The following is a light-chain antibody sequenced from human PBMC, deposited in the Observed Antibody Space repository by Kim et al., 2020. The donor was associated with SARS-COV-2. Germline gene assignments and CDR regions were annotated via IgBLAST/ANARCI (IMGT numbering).Light chain of an antibody. V-gene: IGLV3-21*04. Sequence: GKTAGIYGGGENMEVKGVHGYQQRPGRAPVLVMYFDDDRPSGIPERFSGANSGNTATLTISRVEAADEDDYYCQVLDTVGDHRVVFGGGTQLTVL. CDR3: QVLDTVGDHRVV. CDR1: NMEVKG. J-gene: IGLJ2*01. CDR2: FDD.